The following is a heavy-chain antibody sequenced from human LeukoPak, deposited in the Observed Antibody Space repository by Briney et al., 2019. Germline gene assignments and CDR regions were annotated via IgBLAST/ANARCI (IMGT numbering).Heavy chain of an antibody. J-gene: IGHJ4*02. D-gene: IGHD6-13*01. Sequence: PSETLSLTCTVSGGSISSGSYYWSWIRQPAGKGLEWNGRIYTSGSTNYNPSLKSRVTMSVDTSKNQFSLKLSSVTAADTAVYYCARDKGIAALGYWGQGTLVTVSS. CDR2: IYTSGST. CDR3: ARDKGIAALGY. CDR1: GGSISSGSYY. V-gene: IGHV4-61*02.